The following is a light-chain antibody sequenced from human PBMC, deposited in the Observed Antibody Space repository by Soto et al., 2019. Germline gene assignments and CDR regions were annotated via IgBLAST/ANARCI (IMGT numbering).Light chain of an antibody. J-gene: IGKJ1*01. V-gene: IGKV3-20*01. CDR1: QSVSSY. Sequence: EIVLTQSPATLSLSPGERATLSCRASQSVSSYLAWYQQKPGQAPRLPIYDSSTRATGFPDRFSGSGSGTDFTLTIIRLEPEDFAVYYCQQYDISPWTFGQGTKVDI. CDR2: DSS. CDR3: QQYDISPWT.